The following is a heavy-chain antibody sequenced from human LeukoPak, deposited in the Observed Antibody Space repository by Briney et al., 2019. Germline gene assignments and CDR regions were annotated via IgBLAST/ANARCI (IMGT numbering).Heavy chain of an antibody. CDR2: IYYSGST. D-gene: IGHD3-22*01. Sequence: SQTLPLTCTVSGGSISSGDYYWSWIRQPPGKGLEWIGYIYYSGSTYYNPSLKSRVTISVDTSKNQFSLKLSSVTAADTAVYYCARAPGATMIVVVKGAFDIWGQGTMVTVSS. CDR3: ARAPGATMIVVVKGAFDI. V-gene: IGHV4-30-4*08. J-gene: IGHJ3*02. CDR1: GGSISSGDYY.